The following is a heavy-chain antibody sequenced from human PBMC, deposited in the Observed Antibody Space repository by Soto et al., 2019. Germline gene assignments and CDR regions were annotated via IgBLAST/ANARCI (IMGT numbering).Heavy chain of an antibody. CDR2: ISGSGGST. J-gene: IGHJ2*01. CDR3: AKKGSGNWYGYDLDL. D-gene: IGHD6-13*01. CDR1: GFTFSDYA. V-gene: IGHV3-23*01. Sequence: EVQLLESGGGLVQPGGSLRLSCAASGFTFSDYAMSWVRQAPGKGLEWVSSISGSGGSTYYTDSVKGRFTISRDKSRNTLYLQMSRLKAEDTVLYYCAKKGSGNWYGYDLDLWGRGTLVTVSS.